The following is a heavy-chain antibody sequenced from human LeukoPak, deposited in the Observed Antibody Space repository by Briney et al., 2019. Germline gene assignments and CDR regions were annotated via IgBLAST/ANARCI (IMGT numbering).Heavy chain of an antibody. CDR2: ISSSSSYI. CDR1: GFTFGGYS. CDR3: ARDSLHPRRLSDAFDV. V-gene: IGHV3-21*01. D-gene: IGHD3-16*02. Sequence: PGRSLRLSCSTSGFTFGGYSMNWVRQAPGKGLEWVSSISSSSSYIYYADSVKGRFTISRDNAKNSLYLQMNSLGAEDSAVYYCARDSLHPRRLSDAFDVWGQGTMVTVSS. J-gene: IGHJ3*01.